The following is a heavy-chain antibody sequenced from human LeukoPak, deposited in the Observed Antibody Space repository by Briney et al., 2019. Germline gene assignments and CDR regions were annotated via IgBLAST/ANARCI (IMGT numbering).Heavy chain of an antibody. V-gene: IGHV1-69*13. CDR3: AREDVTVARVYYGMDV. CDR2: IIPIFGTA. CDR1: GGTFSSYA. J-gene: IGHJ6*02. D-gene: IGHD4-23*01. Sequence: SVKVSCKASGGTFSSYAISWVRQAPGQGLEWMGGIIPIFGTANYAQKFQGRVTITADESTSTAYMELGSLRSEDTAVYYCAREDVTVARVYYGMDVWGQGTTVTVSS.